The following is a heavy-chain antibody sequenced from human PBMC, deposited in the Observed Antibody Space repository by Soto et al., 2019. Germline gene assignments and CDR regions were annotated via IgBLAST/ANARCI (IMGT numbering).Heavy chain of an antibody. CDR3: ARDGGRHSGGIDY. Sequence: QVQLVQSGAEVKKPGSSVKVSCKASGGTFSSYSINWVRQAPGHGLEWMGEIIPIFGTANYAQKCQGRVTITADESTSTAYMELSSLRSEETAVYYCARDGGRHSGGIDYWGQGTLVTVSS. J-gene: IGHJ4*02. D-gene: IGHD1-26*01. CDR2: IIPIFGTA. CDR1: GGTFSSYS. V-gene: IGHV1-69*01.